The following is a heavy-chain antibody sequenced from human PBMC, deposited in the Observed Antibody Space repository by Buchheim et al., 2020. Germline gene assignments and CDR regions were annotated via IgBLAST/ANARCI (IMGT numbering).Heavy chain of an antibody. J-gene: IGHJ4*02. V-gene: IGHV3-23*01. CDR1: AFTLSSSA. Sequence: EVQLLESGGDLVQPGGSLRLFCAASAFTLSSSAMRWVRQAPGKGLEWISTVGRGGTPYYADSVKGRFHISRDNSKNTIYLQMNSLRAEDTAIYYCARGSGYYFDFWGPGTL. CDR2: VGRGGTP. CDR3: ARGSGYYFDF.